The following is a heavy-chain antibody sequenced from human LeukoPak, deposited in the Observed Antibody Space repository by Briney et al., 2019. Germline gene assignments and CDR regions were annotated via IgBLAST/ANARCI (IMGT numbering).Heavy chain of an antibody. CDR2: ISPYNSNT. V-gene: IGHV1-18*01. J-gene: IGHJ4*02. Sequence: GASVKVSCKASGYTFTSYGISWVRQAPGQGLEWMGWISPYNSNTNYAPTLQGRVTMTTDTATSTAYMELTSLTSDDTAVYYCARDRQCGYWGQGTLVTVSS. CDR1: GYTFTSYG. CDR3: ARDRQCGY. D-gene: IGHD2-21*01.